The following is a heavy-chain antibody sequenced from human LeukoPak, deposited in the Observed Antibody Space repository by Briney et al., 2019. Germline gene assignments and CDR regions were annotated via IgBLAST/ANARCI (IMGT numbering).Heavy chain of an antibody. CDR2: IYHSGRT. Sequence: SETLSLTCTVSGYSISSGYYWGWIRQPPGKGLEWIGSIYHSGRTYYNPSLKSRVTISVDTSKNLFSLKLTSVTATDTAVYHCARLDRGSGSYRGWFDPWGQGIMVTVSS. CDR3: ARLDRGSGSYRGWFDP. CDR1: GYSISSGYY. J-gene: IGHJ5*02. V-gene: IGHV4-38-2*02. D-gene: IGHD3-10*01.